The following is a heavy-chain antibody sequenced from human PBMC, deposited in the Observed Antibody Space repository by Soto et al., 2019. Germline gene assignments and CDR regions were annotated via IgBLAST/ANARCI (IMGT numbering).Heavy chain of an antibody. J-gene: IGHJ6*02. CDR3: ARTGSSSGYYYYGMDV. CDR2: IWYDGSNK. CDR1: GFTFSSYG. Sequence: LRLSCAASGFTFSSYGMHWVRQAPGKGLEWVAVIWYDGSNKYYADSVKGRFTISRDNSKNTLYLQMNSLRAEDTAVYYCARTGSSSGYYYYGMDVWGQGTTVTVSS. V-gene: IGHV3-33*01. D-gene: IGHD6-6*01.